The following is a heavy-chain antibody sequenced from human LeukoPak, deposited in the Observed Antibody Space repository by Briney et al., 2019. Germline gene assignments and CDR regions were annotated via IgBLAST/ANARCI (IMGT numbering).Heavy chain of an antibody. J-gene: IGHJ4*02. V-gene: IGHV3-30*02. D-gene: IGHD2-15*01. Sequence: GGSLRLSCAASGFSFSSYDMHWVRQAPGKGLEWVAFIRYDGSSKSYAHSVKGRFTISRDNSKNTLYLQMNNLRAEDTAVYYCAKLPLIRVVVVASSYWGQGTLVTVSS. CDR2: IRYDGSSK. CDR1: GFSFSSYD. CDR3: AKLPLIRVVVVASSY.